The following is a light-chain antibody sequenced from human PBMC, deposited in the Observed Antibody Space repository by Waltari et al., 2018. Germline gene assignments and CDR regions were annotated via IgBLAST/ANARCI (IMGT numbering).Light chain of an antibody. V-gene: IGKV4-1*01. CDR1: KSVLYSSNNKNY. J-gene: IGKJ2*01. CDR2: WAS. CDR3: QQYYSTPPT. Sequence: DIVMTQSPYDLAVSLGERANLNCKSSKSVLYSSNNKNYLAWYQQKPGQPPKLLIYWASTRESGVPDRFSGSGSGTDFTLTISSLQAEDVAVYYCQQYYSTPPTFGQGTKLEIK.